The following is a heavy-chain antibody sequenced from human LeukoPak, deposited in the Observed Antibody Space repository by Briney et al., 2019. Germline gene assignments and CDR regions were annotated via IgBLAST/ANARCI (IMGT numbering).Heavy chain of an antibody. D-gene: IGHD2-15*01. CDR2: ISSSSSYI. J-gene: IGHJ4*02. V-gene: IGHV3-21*01. CDR1: GFTFSSYS. CDR3: ASASQTSIDY. Sequence: GGSLRLSCAASGFTFSSYSMNWVRQAPGKGLEWVSSISSSSSYIYYADSVKGRFTISRDNAKNSLYLQMNSLRAEDTAVYYCASASQTSIDYWGQGTLVTVSS.